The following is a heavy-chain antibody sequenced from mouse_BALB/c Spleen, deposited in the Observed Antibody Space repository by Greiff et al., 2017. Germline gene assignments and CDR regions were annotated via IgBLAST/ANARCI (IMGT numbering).Heavy chain of an antibody. V-gene: IGHV1-15*01. J-gene: IGHJ2*01. CDR2: IDPETGGT. CDR3: TRSLSY. CDR1: GYTFTDYE. Sequence: VQRVESGAELVRPGASVTLSCKASGYTFTDYEMHWVKQTPVHGLEWIGAIDPETGGTAYNQKFKGKATLTADKSSSTAYMELRSLTSEDSAVYYCTRSLSYWGQGTTLTVSS.